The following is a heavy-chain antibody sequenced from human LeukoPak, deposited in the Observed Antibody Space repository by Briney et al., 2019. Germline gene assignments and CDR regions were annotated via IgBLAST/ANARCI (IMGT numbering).Heavy chain of an antibody. CDR3: ARLDGDPPPGSSYGMDV. CDR1: GFTFSSYS. V-gene: IGHV3-21*01. Sequence: GGSLRLSCAASGFTFSSYSMNWVRQAPGEGLEWVSSISSSSSFIYYADSVTGRFTLSRDNAKDSLYLQMNSLRAEDTAVYYCARLDGDPPPGSSYGMDVWGQGTTVTVSS. CDR2: ISSSSSFI. D-gene: IGHD4-17*01. J-gene: IGHJ6*02.